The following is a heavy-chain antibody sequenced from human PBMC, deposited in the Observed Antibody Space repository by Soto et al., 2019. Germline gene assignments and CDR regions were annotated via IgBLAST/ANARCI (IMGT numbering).Heavy chain of an antibody. CDR2: ISGSGGST. V-gene: IGHV3-23*01. CDR3: AKSRRWLQLQADAFDI. Sequence: PGGSLRLSCAASGFTFSSYAMSWVRQAPGKGLEWVSAISGSGGSTYYADSVKGRFTISRDNSKNTLYLQMNSLRAEDTAVYYCAKSRRWLQLQADAFDIWGQGTMVTVS. J-gene: IGHJ3*02. D-gene: IGHD5-12*01. CDR1: GFTFSSYA.